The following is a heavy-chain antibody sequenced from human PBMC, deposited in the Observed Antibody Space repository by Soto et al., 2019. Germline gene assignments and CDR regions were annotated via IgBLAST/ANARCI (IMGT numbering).Heavy chain of an antibody. J-gene: IGHJ5*02. Sequence: EVQLVESGGDLVKPGGSLRLSCAASGFIFSHAWFHWVRQPPGKGLELFGRVKNNGGATDYAASVKGRFTISRDDSKDTVYLQMSSLRTEDTAIYYCAADLGPAYDSNNWFDPWGQGTLVTVSS. CDR2: VKNNGGAT. CDR1: GFIFSHAW. V-gene: IGHV3-15*07. D-gene: IGHD2-21*01. CDR3: AADLGPAYDSNNWFDP.